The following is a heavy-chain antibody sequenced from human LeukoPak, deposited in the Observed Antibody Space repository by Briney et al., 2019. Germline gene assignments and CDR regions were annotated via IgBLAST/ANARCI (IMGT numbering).Heavy chain of an antibody. V-gene: IGHV4-4*07. J-gene: IGHJ4*02. CDR1: GGSITSNY. CDR3: TRLVYHNIWRVDN. Sequence: SETLSLTCSVSGGSITSNYWSWIRQPAGKGLEWIGRISTSGTTNYNPSLRSRVKMSMDMSKNQLSLKLSFVTAADTAMYYCTRLVYHNIWRVDNWGQGTLVTVSS. CDR2: ISTSGTT. D-gene: IGHD1-14*01.